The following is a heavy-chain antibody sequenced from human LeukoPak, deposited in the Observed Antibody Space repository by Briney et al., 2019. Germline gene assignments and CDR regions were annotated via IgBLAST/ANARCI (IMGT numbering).Heavy chain of an antibody. CDR3: ARDPSGSYYFPDY. J-gene: IGHJ4*02. CDR1: GGTFSSYA. Sequence: SVKVSCKASGGTFSSYAISWVRQAPGQGLEWMGRIIPILGIANYAQKFQGRVTITADKSTSTAYMELSSLRSEDTAVCYCARDPSGSYYFPDYWGQGTLVTVSS. V-gene: IGHV1-69*04. D-gene: IGHD1-26*01. CDR2: IIPILGIA.